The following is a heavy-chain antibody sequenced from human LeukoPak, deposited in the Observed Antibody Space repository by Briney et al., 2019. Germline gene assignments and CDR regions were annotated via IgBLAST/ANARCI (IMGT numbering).Heavy chain of an antibody. CDR1: GGSINSGSYY. CDR2: IYTSGST. J-gene: IGHJ5*02. CDR3: ARDREWDLNWFDP. D-gene: IGHD1-26*01. Sequence: PSQTLSLTCTVSGGSINSGSYYWGWIRQPAGKGLEWIGRIYTSGSTNYNPSLKSRVTMSVDTSKNQFSLKLSSVTAADTAVYYCARDREWDLNWFDPWGQGTLVTVSS. V-gene: IGHV4-61*02.